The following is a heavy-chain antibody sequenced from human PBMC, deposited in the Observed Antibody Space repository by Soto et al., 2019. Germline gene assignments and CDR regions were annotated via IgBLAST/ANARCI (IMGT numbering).Heavy chain of an antibody. J-gene: IGHJ4*02. CDR2: ISYHGGNK. CDR3: APWFGAFDY. CDR1: GFTFSSYG. D-gene: IGHD3-10*01. Sequence: QVQLVESGGGVVQPGGSLRLSCAASGFTFSSYGMHWVRQAPGKGLEWVAVISYHGGNKYYADSVKGRFTISRDNSKNTLYLQMNSLRAEDTAVYYCAPWFGAFDYWGQGTLVTVSS. V-gene: IGHV3-30*03.